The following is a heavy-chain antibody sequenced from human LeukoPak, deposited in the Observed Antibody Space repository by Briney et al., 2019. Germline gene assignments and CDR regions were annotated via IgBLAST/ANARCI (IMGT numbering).Heavy chain of an antibody. CDR3: AKDRCSNGIGCYYYYMDV. V-gene: IGHV3-30*02. Sequence: GGSLRLSCAASGFTFSNAWMSWVRQAPGKGLEWVAYIQYDGSNEQFADSVKGRFSISRDSSKNILYLQVNSLRAEDTAVYYCAKDRCSNGIGCYYYYMDVWGKGTTVTISS. CDR1: GFTFSNAW. J-gene: IGHJ6*03. CDR2: IQYDGSNE. D-gene: IGHD2-8*01.